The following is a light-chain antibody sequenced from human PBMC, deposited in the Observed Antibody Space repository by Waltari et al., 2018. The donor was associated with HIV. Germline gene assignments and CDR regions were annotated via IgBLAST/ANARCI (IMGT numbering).Light chain of an antibody. Sequence: ETVLTQSPGTLPLSPGERLTPSCMAYRSVNGGHLAWYQQKRGQSPRLLIYGSSIRATGIPDRFSGSGSGTDFTLTISRLEPEDVAVYYCQQYGSSPHTFGQGTKVEIK. V-gene: IGKV3-20*01. CDR1: RSVNGGH. CDR3: QQYGSSPHT. CDR2: GSS. J-gene: IGKJ1*01.